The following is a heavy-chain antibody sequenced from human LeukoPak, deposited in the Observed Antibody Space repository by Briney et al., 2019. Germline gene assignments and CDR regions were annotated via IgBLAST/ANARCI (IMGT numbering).Heavy chain of an antibody. V-gene: IGHV7-4-1*02. CDR1: GYTFTSYA. J-gene: IGHJ6*03. Sequence: ASVKVSCKASGYTFTSYAMNWARQAPGQGLEWMGWINTNTGNPTYARGFTGRFVFSLDTSVSTAYLQISSLKAEDTAVYYCARILQDTDGYPSADYYMDVWGKGTTVTVSS. CDR3: ARILQDTDGYPSADYYMDV. CDR2: INTNTGNP. D-gene: IGHD5-24*01.